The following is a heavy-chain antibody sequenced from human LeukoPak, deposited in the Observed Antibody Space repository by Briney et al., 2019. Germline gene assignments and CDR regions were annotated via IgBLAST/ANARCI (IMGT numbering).Heavy chain of an antibody. CDR3: AREITSSSWYSVLFDY. CDR2: INPNSGGT. CDR1: GFTFTGYY. J-gene: IGHJ4*02. D-gene: IGHD6-13*01. Sequence: ASVKVSCKASGFTFTGYYMHWVRQAPREGLEWMGWINPNSGGTNYAQKFQGRVTMPRDTSISTAYMELSRLRSDDTAVYYCAREITSSSWYSVLFDYWGQGTLVTVSS. V-gene: IGHV1-2*02.